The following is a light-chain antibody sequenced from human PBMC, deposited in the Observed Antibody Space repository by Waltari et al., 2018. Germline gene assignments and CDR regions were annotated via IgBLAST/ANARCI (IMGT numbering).Light chain of an antibody. CDR2: DNS. Sequence: SVLTPPPSVSAAPGLTVTVSCSSTTPNIDHYYLSRYQHLPGTAPKLLIFDNSQRPSGIPERFSGSKSGTSATLGITGLQTGDEADYYCGTWDSSLDSYVFGSGSKVTVL. J-gene: IGLJ6*01. CDR1: TPNIDHYY. V-gene: IGLV1-51*01. CDR3: GTWDSSLDSYV.